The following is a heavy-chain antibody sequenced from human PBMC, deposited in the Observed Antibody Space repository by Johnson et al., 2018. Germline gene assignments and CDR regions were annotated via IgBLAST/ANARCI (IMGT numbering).Heavy chain of an antibody. D-gene: IGHD3-22*01. V-gene: IGHV1-46*01. CDR3: ARDLDYYDSSDYGLDY. CDR1: GYTFTRYD. J-gene: IGHJ4*02. Sequence: QVQLVQSGAEVKKPGASVKVSCKASGYTFTRYDMHWVRQAPGQGLEWMGIIDPSGGSTTYAQKFQGRLTMTRDTSTSTLYMELSSLRSEDTAVYYCARDLDYYDSSDYGLDYWGQGTLVTVSS. CDR2: IDPSGGST.